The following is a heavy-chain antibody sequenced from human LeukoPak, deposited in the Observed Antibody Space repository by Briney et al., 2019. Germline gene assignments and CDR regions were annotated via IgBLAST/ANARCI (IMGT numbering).Heavy chain of an antibody. V-gene: IGHV1-2*02. CDR2: INPNSGGT. J-gene: IGHJ4*02. CDR3: ARSSIIAAAGPYYFDY. D-gene: IGHD6-13*01. CDR1: GYVFRDFY. Sequence: GASVKVSCKASGYVFRDFYMHWVRQAPGQGLEWVGWINPNSGGTNYAQKFQGRVTMTRDTSISTAYMELSRLTSDDTAVYYCARSSIIAAAGPYYFDYWGQGTLVTVSS.